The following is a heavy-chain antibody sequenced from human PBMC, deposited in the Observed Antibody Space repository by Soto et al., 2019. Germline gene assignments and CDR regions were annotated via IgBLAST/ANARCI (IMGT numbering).Heavy chain of an antibody. CDR3: AKGMGQWVETLEY. D-gene: IGHD6-19*01. CDR2: ISAGGGGT. CDR1: GFTLTRSA. V-gene: IGHV3-23*01. Sequence: GGSLRLSCAGSGFTLTRSAVRCVRQAPGKGLEWVSGISAGGGGTYYADSVKGRFTISIDISKNTVYLQMNGLRVEDTAVYYCAKGMGQWVETLEYWGHGTLVTVAS. J-gene: IGHJ4*01.